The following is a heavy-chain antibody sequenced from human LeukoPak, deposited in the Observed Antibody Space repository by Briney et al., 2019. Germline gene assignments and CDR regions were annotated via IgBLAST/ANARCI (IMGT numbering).Heavy chain of an antibody. CDR2: IRDSGEA. CDR3: ARDRAALQDWVEFDP. CDR1: GFRVSDYY. Sequence: GGSLRLSCAVSGFRVSDYYMSWGRQAPGKGLEWVGLIRDSGEAFYADFVRGRFAISRDESENTLYLQMNSLRDEDTAVYFCARDRAALQDWVEFDPWGQGTPVIVSS. D-gene: IGHD3/OR15-3a*01. V-gene: IGHV3-66*03. J-gene: IGHJ5*02.